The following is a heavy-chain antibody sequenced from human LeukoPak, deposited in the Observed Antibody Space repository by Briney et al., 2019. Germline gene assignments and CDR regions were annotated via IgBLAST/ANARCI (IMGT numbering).Heavy chain of an antibody. CDR2: IKSKSDGETT. CDR3: TTNAGTYGVDG. D-gene: IGHD1-26*01. V-gene: IGHV3-15*01. CDR1: GFTFTNAW. J-gene: IGHJ3*01. Sequence: PGGSLRLSCVASGFTFTNAWKGWVRQAPGKGLEWVGRIKSKSDGETTDYAAPVKDRFTLSRDDSEDTLYLQMSSLKAEDTAVYYCTTNAGTYGVDGWGQGTMVTVSS.